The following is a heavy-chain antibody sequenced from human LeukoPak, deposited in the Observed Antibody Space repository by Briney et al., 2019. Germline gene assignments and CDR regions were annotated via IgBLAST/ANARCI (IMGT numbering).Heavy chain of an antibody. CDR2: NSAYNGNT. D-gene: IGHD6-13*01. CDR1: GYTFTSYG. CDR3: ARDRPQEQQLGNWFDP. V-gene: IGHV1-18*01. Sequence: ASVKVSCKASGYTFTSYGISWVRQAPGQGLEWMGWNSAYNGNTNYAQKLQGRVTMTTDTSTSTAYMELRSLRSDDTAVYYCARDRPQEQQLGNWFDPWGQGTLVTVSS. J-gene: IGHJ5*02.